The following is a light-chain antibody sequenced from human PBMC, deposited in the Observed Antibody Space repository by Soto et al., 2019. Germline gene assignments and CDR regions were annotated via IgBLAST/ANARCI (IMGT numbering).Light chain of an antibody. CDR3: QHYNNWQFK. Sequence: EIVMTQSPATLSVSPGERATLSCRASQSVSSNLDWYQQKPGQAPRLLIYGASTRATGIPARFSGSGSGKELAGAVSSLQSEDFQVYYCQHYNNWQFKVGQGPKVHIK. J-gene: IGKJ1*01. CDR2: GAS. CDR1: QSVSSN. V-gene: IGKV3-15*01.